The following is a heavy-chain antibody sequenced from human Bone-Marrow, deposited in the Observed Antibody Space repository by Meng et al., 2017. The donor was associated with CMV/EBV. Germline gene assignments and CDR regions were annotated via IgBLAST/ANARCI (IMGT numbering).Heavy chain of an antibody. V-gene: IGHV3-15*01. CDR3: TKYSNYVKGLYS. CDR2: IKAKTDGGTT. Sequence: GESLKISCAASGFTFSHAWMSWVRQAPGKGLEWVGRIKAKTDGGTTDYAAPVKGRFTISRDDSKDTLYLQINSLTTEDTALYYCTKYSNYVKGLYSWGQGTPVTVSS. CDR1: GFTFSHAW. J-gene: IGHJ4*02. D-gene: IGHD2/OR15-2a*01.